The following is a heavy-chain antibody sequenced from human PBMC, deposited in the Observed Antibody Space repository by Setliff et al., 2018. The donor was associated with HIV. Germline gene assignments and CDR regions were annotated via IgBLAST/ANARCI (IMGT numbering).Heavy chain of an antibody. J-gene: IGHJ4*02. CDR1: GGSFNGYY. CDR2: VNHSGST. CDR3: TIEGAGTIVYS. D-gene: IGHD6-19*01. V-gene: IGHV4-34*01. Sequence: SETLSLTCAVYGGSFNGYYWSWIRQPPGKGREWIGEVNHSGSTNYNPSLTSRLSISLDTSKTQFSLNLHSVTAADTAVYYCTIEGAGTIVYSWGQGTLVTVSS.